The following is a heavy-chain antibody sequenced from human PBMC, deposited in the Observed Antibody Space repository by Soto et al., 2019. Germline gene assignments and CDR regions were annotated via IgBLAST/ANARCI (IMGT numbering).Heavy chain of an antibody. CDR3: XXXXXXXXXXXXXXX. CDR2: ISESGDST. J-gene: IGHJ4*02. CDR1: GFTFSSYA. V-gene: IGHV3-23*01. Sequence: XVQLLDSGGRLVQPGASLRLSCAASGFTFSSYAMSWVRXXXXXXXXXVSSISESGDSTSYAESVRGRFTISREDSKNTLXXXXXXXXXXXXXXXXXXXXXXXXXXXXXXXXXXQGTLVTVSS.